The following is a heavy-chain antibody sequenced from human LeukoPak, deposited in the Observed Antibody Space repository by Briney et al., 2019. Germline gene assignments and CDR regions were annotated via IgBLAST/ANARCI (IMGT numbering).Heavy chain of an antibody. D-gene: IGHD1-26*01. Sequence: GFLRLFCAGSGFTLSSYSMNWVRPAPGEGLEWVSYISRSSNSMYYADSVKGRFTISRDNAKNSLYLQMSSLRPEDTAMYYCAREIPSGSYAPDYWGQGTLVTVSS. CDR1: GFTLSSYS. CDR3: AREIPSGSYAPDY. CDR2: ISRSSNSM. J-gene: IGHJ4*02. V-gene: IGHV3-21*01.